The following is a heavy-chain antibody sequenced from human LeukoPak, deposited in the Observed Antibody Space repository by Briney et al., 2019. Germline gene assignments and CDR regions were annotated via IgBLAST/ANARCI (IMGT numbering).Heavy chain of an antibody. D-gene: IGHD1-1*01. CDR2: IYYSGST. J-gene: IGHJ4*02. Sequence: SETLSLTCTVSGGSISSCYWSWIRQPPGKGLEWIGSIYYSGSTYYNPSLKSRVTISVDTSKNQFSLKLSSVTAADTAVYYCARLFSRPHFDYWGQGTLVTVSS. CDR3: ARLFSRPHFDY. V-gene: IGHV4-59*05. CDR1: GGSISSCY.